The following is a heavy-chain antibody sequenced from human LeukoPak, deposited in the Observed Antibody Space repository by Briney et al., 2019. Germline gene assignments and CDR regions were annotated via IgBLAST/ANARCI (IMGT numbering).Heavy chain of an antibody. J-gene: IGHJ4*02. Sequence: SETLSLTCTVSGDSISSGSYYWNWIRQFPGKGLEWIGEINHSGSTNYKSSLKSRVTISVDTSQKQFSLRLSSVTAADTAVYYCARGRYLTTTGGAAAGFLDYWGQGSPVTVST. CDR3: ARGRYLTTTGGAAAGFLDY. V-gene: IGHV4-39*07. CDR2: INHSGST. CDR1: GDSISSGSYY. D-gene: IGHD6-13*01.